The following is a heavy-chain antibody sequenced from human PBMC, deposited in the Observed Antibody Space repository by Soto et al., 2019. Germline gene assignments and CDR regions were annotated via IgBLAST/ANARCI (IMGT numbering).Heavy chain of an antibody. CDR2: ISGSGGST. D-gene: IGHD6-19*01. CDR3: AKDRSGWYGFDY. CDR1: GFTFSGYA. Sequence: GGSLRVSCAAAGFTFSGYAMSWVRQAPGKGLEWVSAISGSGGSTYYADSVKGRFTISRDNSKNTLYLQMNSLRAEDTAVYYCAKDRSGWYGFDYWGQGTLVTVSS. V-gene: IGHV3-23*01. J-gene: IGHJ4*02.